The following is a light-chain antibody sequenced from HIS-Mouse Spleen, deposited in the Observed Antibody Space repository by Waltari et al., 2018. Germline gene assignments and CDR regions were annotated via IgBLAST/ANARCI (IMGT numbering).Light chain of an antibody. CDR3: YSTDSSGNHRV. Sequence: VSPGQTARITCSGDALPKKYAYWYQQKSGQAPVLVIYEDNKRPSGIPERFSGSSSGKMATLTISGAQGEDEADYYCYSTDSSGNHRVFGGGTKLTVL. CDR1: ALPKKY. CDR2: EDN. J-gene: IGLJ2*01. V-gene: IGLV3-10*01.